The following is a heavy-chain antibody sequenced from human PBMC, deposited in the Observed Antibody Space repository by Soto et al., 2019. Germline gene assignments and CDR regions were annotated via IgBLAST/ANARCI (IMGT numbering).Heavy chain of an antibody. V-gene: IGHV3-15*07. CDR2: IKSKTDGGTT. Sequence: EVQLVESGGGLVKPGGSLRLSCAASGFTFSNAWMNWVRQAPGKGLEWVGRIKSKTDGGTTDYAAPVKGRFTISRDDSKYTLYLQMNSLKTEDTAVYYCTTYYYDSSSYSLVDYWGQGTLVTVSS. D-gene: IGHD3-22*01. CDR1: GFTFSNAW. CDR3: TTYYYDSSSYSLVDY. J-gene: IGHJ4*02.